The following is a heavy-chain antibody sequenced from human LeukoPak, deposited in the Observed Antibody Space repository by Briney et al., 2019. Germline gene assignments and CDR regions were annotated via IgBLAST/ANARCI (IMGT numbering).Heavy chain of an antibody. D-gene: IGHD6-19*01. CDR2: ISYDGSNE. J-gene: IGHJ6*02. V-gene: IGHV3-30*18. CDR1: GFTFSSSV. Sequence: GRSLRLPCAASGFTFSSSVMHWVRQAPGKGLEWVALISYDGSNEYYADSVKGRFTISRDNSKNTLYLQMNSLRAEDTAVYYCAKGRLVSYYYGMDVWGQGTTVTVSS. CDR3: AKGRLVSYYYGMDV.